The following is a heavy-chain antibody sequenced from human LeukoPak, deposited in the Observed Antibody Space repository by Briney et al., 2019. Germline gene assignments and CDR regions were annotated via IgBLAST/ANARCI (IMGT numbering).Heavy chain of an antibody. CDR2: ISAYGHT. CDR3: ARETASGYLGFDF. J-gene: IGHJ4*02. V-gene: IGHV1-18*01. Sequence: ASVKVSCKASGYTFTSYGISWVRQAPGQGLEWMGWISAYGHTKLARNLQARVTVTIDTSTTTAYMELRSLSSDDTAVYFCARETASGYLGFDFWGQGTLITVPS. CDR1: GYTFTSYG. D-gene: IGHD3-3*01.